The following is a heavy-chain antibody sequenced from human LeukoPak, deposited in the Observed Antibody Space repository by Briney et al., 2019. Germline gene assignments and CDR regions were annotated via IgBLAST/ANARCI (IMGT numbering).Heavy chain of an antibody. CDR2: IYPGDSDT. CDR1: GYSFTDYW. D-gene: IGHD3-22*01. Sequence: GESLKISCKGSGYSFTDYWIGWVRQMPGKGLEWMGIIYPGDSDTRYSPSFQGQVTVSADKSISTAYLQWNSLKASGTAMYYCARSRVPNGSGYYGYWGQGTLVTVSS. J-gene: IGHJ4*02. V-gene: IGHV5-51*01. CDR3: ARSRVPNGSGYYGY.